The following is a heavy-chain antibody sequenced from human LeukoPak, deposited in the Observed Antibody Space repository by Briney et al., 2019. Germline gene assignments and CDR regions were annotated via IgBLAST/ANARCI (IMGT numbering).Heavy chain of an antibody. D-gene: IGHD6-19*01. CDR1: GFTFSSYG. V-gene: IGHV3-30*03. Sequence: PGGSLRLSCAASGFTFSSYGMHWVRQAPGKGLEWVAVISHDGGYKDYADSVKGRFTISRDNAKNSLYLQMNSLRAEDTALYYCARGSSGWYWISVYWGQGTLVTVSS. J-gene: IGHJ4*02. CDR2: ISHDGGYK. CDR3: ARGSSGWYWISVY.